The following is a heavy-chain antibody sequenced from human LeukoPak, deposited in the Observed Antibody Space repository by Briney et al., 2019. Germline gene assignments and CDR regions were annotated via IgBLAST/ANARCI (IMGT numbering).Heavy chain of an antibody. V-gene: IGHV6-1*01. CDR2: TYYRSKWYN. CDR3: TRQYSSGWSYYYGLDV. Sequence: SQTLSLTCAISGDSVSSITAAWNWIRQSPSRGLEWLGRTYYRSKWYNDYAGSVRSRITISPDTSKNQFSLQLSSVTPEDTAVYYCTRQYSSGWSYYYGLDVWGQGTTVTVSS. J-gene: IGHJ6*02. D-gene: IGHD6-19*01. CDR1: GDSVSSITAA.